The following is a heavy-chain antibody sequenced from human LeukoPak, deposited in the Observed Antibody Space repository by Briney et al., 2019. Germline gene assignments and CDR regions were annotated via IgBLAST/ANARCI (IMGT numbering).Heavy chain of an antibody. CDR3: ATYSGTFYLQFDY. CDR1: GGSISSSAYY. D-gene: IGHD1-26*01. V-gene: IGHV4-39*01. Sequence: SETLSLTCTVSGGSISSSAYYWGWIRQPPGKGLEWIGSISYSGSTYHNPSLKSRVTISVDTSKNRFSLKLISVTAVDTAVYYCATYSGTFYLQFDYWGQGTLVTVSS. CDR2: ISYSGST. J-gene: IGHJ4*02.